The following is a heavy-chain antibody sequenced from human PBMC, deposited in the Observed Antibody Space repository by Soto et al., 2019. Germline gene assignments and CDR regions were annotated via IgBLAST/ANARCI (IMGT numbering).Heavy chain of an antibody. CDR1: GGSVSSGSYY. V-gene: IGHV4-61*01. D-gene: IGHD3-9*01. Sequence: PSETLSLTCTVSGGSVSSGSYYWSWIRQSPGKGLEWIGEAHHSGRTNYNPSLKSRVTISVDKSKNHFSLKLTSVTAEDTAVYYCARDAESYDILTGPLPFDYWGQGTLVTVSS. J-gene: IGHJ4*02. CDR3: ARDAESYDILTGPLPFDY. CDR2: AHHSGRT.